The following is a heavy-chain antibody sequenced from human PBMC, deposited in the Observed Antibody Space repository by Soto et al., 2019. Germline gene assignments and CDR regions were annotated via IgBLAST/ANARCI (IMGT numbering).Heavy chain of an antibody. CDR1: GFTFSSYA. CDR3: AKRGKDVADSRNYFDY. V-gene: IGHV3-23*01. D-gene: IGHD3-16*01. CDR2: ISSSGGTT. Sequence: EVQLLESGGGLVQPGGSLRLSCAASGFTFSSYAMSWVRQAPGKGLEWVSGISSSGGTTYYADSVKGRLTISRDNSKNXLFLHMNSLRAEGTAIYYCAKRGKDVADSRNYFDYWGQGTLVTVSS. J-gene: IGHJ4*02.